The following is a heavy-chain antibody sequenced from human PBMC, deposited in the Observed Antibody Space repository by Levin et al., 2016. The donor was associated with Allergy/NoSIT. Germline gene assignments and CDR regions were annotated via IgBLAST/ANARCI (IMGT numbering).Heavy chain of an antibody. Sequence: WIRQPPGKGLEWVAVISYDGSNKYYADSVKGRFTISRDNSKNTLYLQMNSLRAEDTAVYYCAKAHLVVPVIRACPDYWGQGTLVTVSS. D-gene: IGHD3-16*02. V-gene: IGHV3-30*18. CDR3: AKAHLVVPVIRACPDY. J-gene: IGHJ4*02. CDR2: ISYDGSNK.